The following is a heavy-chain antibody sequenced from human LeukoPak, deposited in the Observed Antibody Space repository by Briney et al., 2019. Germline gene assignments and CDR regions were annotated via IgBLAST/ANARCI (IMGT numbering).Heavy chain of an antibody. J-gene: IGHJ3*02. D-gene: IGHD4-23*01. CDR3: ARVPNDNSPKGAFDI. V-gene: IGHV4-4*07. CDR2: IYTSGST. CDR1: GGSLSSYY. Sequence: PSETLSLTCTVSGGSLSSYYWSWIRQPAGKGLEWIGRIYTSGSTNYNPSLKSRVTMSVDTSKNQFSLKLSSVTAADTAVYYCARVPNDNSPKGAFDIWGQGTMVTVSS.